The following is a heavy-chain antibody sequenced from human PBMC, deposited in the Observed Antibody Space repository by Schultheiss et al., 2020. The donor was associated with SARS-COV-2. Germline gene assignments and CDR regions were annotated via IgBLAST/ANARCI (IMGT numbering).Heavy chain of an antibody. CDR3: ARDDSSSWYSSSIYYYYGMDV. D-gene: IGHD6-13*01. J-gene: IGHJ6*02. Sequence: GGSLRLSCAASGFTFSDYGMHWVRQAPGKTLEYVSAITYDGGRTYYADSVKGRFTISRDNAKNSLYLQMNSLRDEDTAVYYCARDDSSSWYSSSIYYYYGMDVWGQGTTVTVSS. CDR2: ITYDGGRT. CDR1: GFTFSDYG. V-gene: IGHV3-64*04.